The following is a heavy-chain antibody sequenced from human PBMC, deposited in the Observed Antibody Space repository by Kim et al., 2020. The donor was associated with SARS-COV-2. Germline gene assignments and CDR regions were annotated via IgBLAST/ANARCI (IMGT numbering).Heavy chain of an antibody. CDR3: ARGQRGYSYGLSGYFDY. Sequence: SETLSLTCAVYGGSFSGYYWSWIRQPPGKGLEWIGEINHSGSTNYNPSLKSRVTISVDTSKNQFSLKLSSVTAADTAVYYCARGQRGYSYGLSGYFDYWGQGTLVTVSS. D-gene: IGHD5-18*01. V-gene: IGHV4-34*01. CDR1: GGSFSGYY. CDR2: INHSGST. J-gene: IGHJ4*02.